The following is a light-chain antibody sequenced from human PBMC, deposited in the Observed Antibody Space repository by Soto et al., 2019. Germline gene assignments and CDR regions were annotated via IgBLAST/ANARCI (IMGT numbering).Light chain of an antibody. J-gene: IGKJ1*01. CDR2: GAS. CDR3: QQYNNWPQT. V-gene: IGKV1-9*01. Sequence: DIQMTQSPSSLSASVGDRVTINCRASQAISNYLAWYQQKPGKAPNLLIYGASTLHSGVPSRFSGSVSGTDYTLTISSLQPEDFEEYHCQQYNNWPQTFGQGTKVDIK. CDR1: QAISNY.